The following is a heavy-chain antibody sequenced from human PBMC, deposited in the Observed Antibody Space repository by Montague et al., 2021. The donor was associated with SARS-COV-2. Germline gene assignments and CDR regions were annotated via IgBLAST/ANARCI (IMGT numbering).Heavy chain of an antibody. CDR2: IDYSGST. J-gene: IGHJ2*01. Sequence: SETLSLTCTVSGGSISSSSYYGGWIRQPPGKGLEWSGRIDYSGSTXYNPSLKSRVTISVDTSKNQFSLKLSSVTAADTAVYYCAGRVVVPAAIGHWYFDLWGRGTLVTVSS. CDR1: GGSISSSSYY. CDR3: AGRVVVPAAIGHWYFDL. V-gene: IGHV4-39*01. D-gene: IGHD2-2*02.